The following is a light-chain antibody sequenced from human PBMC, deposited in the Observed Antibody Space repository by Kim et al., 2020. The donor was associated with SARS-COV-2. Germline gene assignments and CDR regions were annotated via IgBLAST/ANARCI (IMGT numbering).Light chain of an antibody. CDR3: QTWDSITVV. J-gene: IGLJ2*01. CDR1: KVGEKY. Sequence: SGSPGQTASITGSGDKVGEKYACWYQQKPGQSPVLVIYQDTKRPSGIPERFSGSNSGNTATLTISGTQAMDEADYYCQTWDSITVVFGGGTQLTVL. CDR2: QDT. V-gene: IGLV3-1*01.